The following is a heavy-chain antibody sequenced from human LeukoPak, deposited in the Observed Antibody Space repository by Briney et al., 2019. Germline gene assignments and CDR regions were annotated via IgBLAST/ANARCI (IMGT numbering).Heavy chain of an antibody. CDR1: GYTFTGYY. V-gene: IGHV1-2*02. D-gene: IGHD6-13*01. CDR3: AREDSSSWYRFDY. J-gene: IGHJ4*02. CDR2: INPNSGGT. Sequence: ASVKVSCKASGYTFTGYYMHWVRQAPGQGLEWMGWINPNSGGTNYAQKFQGRVTMTRDTSISTAYMELRSLRSDDTAVYYCAREDSSSWYRFDYWGQGTLVTVSS.